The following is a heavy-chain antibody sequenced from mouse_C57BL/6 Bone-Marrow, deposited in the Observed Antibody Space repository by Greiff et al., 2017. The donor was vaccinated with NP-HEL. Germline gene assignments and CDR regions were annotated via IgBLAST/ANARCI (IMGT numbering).Heavy chain of an antibody. CDR1: GYTFTSYG. CDR3: ARRCRSNPFAY. V-gene: IGHV1-81*01. J-gene: IGHJ3*01. CDR2: IYPRSGNT. D-gene: IGHD2-5*01. Sequence: VQLQQSGAELARPGASVKLSCKASGYTFTSYGISCVKQRTGQGLEWIGEIYPRSGNTYYNEKFKGKATLTADKSSSTAYMELRSLTSEDSAVYFCARRCRSNPFAYWGQGTLVTVSA.